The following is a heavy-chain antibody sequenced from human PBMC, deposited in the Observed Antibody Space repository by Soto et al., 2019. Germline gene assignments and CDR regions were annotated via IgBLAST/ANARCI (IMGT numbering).Heavy chain of an antibody. J-gene: IGHJ6*02. V-gene: IGHV4-4*07. D-gene: IGHD4-4*01. CDR1: GGSISSNY. CDR2: IYTSGST. CDR3: ARDLQPYYYYYGMDV. Sequence: SETLSLTFTVSGGSISSNYWSWIRQPAGKGLEWIGRIYTSGSTNYNPSLKSRVTMSVDTSKNQFSLKLSSVTAADTAVYYCARDLQPYYYYYGMDVWGQGTTVTVSS.